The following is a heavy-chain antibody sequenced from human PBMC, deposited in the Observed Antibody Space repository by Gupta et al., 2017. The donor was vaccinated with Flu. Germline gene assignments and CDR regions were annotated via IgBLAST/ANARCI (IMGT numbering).Heavy chain of an antibody. CDR3: AKAQKFYDGNGYFRQVLAFEK. D-gene: IGHD5/OR15-5a*01. CDR2: ISWNSAVI. V-gene: IGHV3-9*01. J-gene: IGHJ3*01. CDR1: AFTFDDYA. Sequence: EVQLVESGGGMVRPGGSLRLSCATSAFTFDDYAMHWVRQVPGKGLEWVSGISWNSAVIHYSDSARGRFTISRDNDKSSLFLQMDSLRTDDTALYYCAKAQKFYDGNGYFRQVLAFEKWGQGTEVAVSP.